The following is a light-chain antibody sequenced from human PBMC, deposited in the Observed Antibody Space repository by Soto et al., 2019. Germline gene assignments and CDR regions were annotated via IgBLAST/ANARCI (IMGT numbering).Light chain of an antibody. CDR2: AVS. V-gene: IGKV1-39*01. CDR1: QSISSY. CDR3: QQSYDTPFT. J-gene: IGKJ3*01. Sequence: DIQMTQSPSSLSASIGDRVTITCRASQSISSYLNWYQQKPGKAPKLLMYAVSTLQRGVPSRFSGSGSGTDFTLTISSLQPEDFATYFCQQSYDTPFTFGPGTKVDIK.